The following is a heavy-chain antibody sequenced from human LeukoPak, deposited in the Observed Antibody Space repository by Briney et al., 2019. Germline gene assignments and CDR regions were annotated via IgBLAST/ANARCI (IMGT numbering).Heavy chain of an antibody. Sequence: ASVKVSCKASGYTFTSYGISWVRQAPGQGLEWMGWISAYNGNTNYAQKLQGRVTMTTDTSTSTAYMELRSLRSGDTAVYYCAREVAVAAYYYYGMDVWGQGTTVTVSS. J-gene: IGHJ6*02. CDR2: ISAYNGNT. V-gene: IGHV1-18*01. CDR1: GYTFTSYG. D-gene: IGHD6-19*01. CDR3: AREVAVAAYYYYGMDV.